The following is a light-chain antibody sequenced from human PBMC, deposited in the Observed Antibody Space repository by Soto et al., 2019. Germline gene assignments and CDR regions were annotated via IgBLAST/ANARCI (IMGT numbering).Light chain of an antibody. CDR1: SSDVGGYNY. CDR2: DVS. Sequence: QSALTQPASVSGSPGQSITISCTGTSSDVGGYNYVSWYQQHPGKAPQLMIYDVSNRPSGVSNRFSGSKSGNTASLTISGLQAEDEADYSCSSYTSSSTQVFGGGTKLTVL. V-gene: IGLV2-14*01. J-gene: IGLJ2*01. CDR3: SSYTSSSTQV.